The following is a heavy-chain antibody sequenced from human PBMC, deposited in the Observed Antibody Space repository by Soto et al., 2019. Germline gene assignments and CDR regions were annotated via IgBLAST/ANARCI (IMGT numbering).Heavy chain of an antibody. CDR1: GYSCNNYW. CDR3: ARQRAWNDAFDF. Sequence: PGEPLKNSCKGSGYSCNNYWIGWVRQIPGKGLEWMGLIYPGDSDARYSPSFQGQVTISADKSLTTAYLQWNNLKASDTARYYCARQRAWNDAFDFWGQGTLVTVSS. J-gene: IGHJ4*02. CDR2: IYPGDSDA. D-gene: IGHD1-1*01. V-gene: IGHV5-51*01.